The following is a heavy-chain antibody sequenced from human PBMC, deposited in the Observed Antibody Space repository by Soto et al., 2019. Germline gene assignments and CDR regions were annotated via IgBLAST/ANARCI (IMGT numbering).Heavy chain of an antibody. D-gene: IGHD3-10*01. CDR1: GGSFSGYY. Sequence: KPSETLSLTCAVYGGSFSGYYWSWIRQPPGKGLEWIGEINHSGSTNYNPSHKSRITITIDTSKNQYSLKLSYETAADTAVYYCARTKRITMVRGVIGWFDPWGQGTLVTVS. CDR2: INHSGST. V-gene: IGHV4-34*01. J-gene: IGHJ5*02. CDR3: ARTKRITMVRGVIGWFDP.